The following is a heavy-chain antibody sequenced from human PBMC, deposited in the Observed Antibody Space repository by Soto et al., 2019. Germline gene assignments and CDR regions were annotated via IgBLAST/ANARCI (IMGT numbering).Heavy chain of an antibody. J-gene: IGHJ6*04. CDR2: ISSGSIII. Sequence: EVQLVESGGGLVQPGGSLRLSCAASGFAFNSYSLNWVRQAPGKGLELVSYISSGSIIIYYADSVKGRFTISRDDAKNSVYLQMNILRDEDTALYDCARGVIGYHVGYGMDVWGEGTTVTVSS. V-gene: IGHV3-48*02. D-gene: IGHD3-16*02. CDR1: GFAFNSYS. CDR3: ARGVIGYHVGYGMDV.